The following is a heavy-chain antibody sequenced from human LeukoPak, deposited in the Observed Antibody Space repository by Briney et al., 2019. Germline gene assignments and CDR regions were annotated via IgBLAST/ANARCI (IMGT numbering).Heavy chain of an antibody. CDR3: ARDQRGSYYYYYYGMDV. D-gene: IGHD1-26*01. Sequence: ASVKVSCKASGYTFTRYYMHLVRQAPGQGLEWMGIINPSGGSTSYAQKFQGRVTMTRDTSTSTVYMELSSLRSEDTAVYYCARDQRGSYYYYYYGMDVWGQGTTVTVSS. CDR1: GYTFTRYY. V-gene: IGHV1-46*01. J-gene: IGHJ6*02. CDR2: INPSGGST.